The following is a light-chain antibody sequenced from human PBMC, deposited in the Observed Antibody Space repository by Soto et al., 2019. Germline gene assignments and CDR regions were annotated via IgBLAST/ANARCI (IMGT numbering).Light chain of an antibody. CDR3: QHYKAFSPWT. CDR1: QNISSW. V-gene: IGKV1-5*01. CDR2: DAS. J-gene: IGKJ1*01. Sequence: DIQMTQSPSALSAAVGDRVTITCRASQNISSWLAWYQQKPGKAPKSLIYDASSLESGVPSRLSGSGSGTEFTLTISNLQPDDSATYYCQHYKAFSPWTFGQGPKVEIK.